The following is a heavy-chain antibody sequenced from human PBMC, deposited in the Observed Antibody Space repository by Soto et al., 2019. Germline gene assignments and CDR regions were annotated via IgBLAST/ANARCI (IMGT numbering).Heavy chain of an antibody. J-gene: IGHJ4*02. V-gene: IGHV2-5*02. CDR1: GFSLSTSGVG. D-gene: IGHD2-21*01. CDR2: IYWDDDK. CDR3: AHKGPGTIHFDY. Sequence: QITLKESGPTLVKPTQPLTLTCTFSGFSLSTSGVGVGWIRQPPGKALEWLALIYWDDDKRYSPSLKSRLTITKATSKNQVVLTMTNMAPVDTATYYCAHKGPGTIHFDYWGQGTLVTVSS.